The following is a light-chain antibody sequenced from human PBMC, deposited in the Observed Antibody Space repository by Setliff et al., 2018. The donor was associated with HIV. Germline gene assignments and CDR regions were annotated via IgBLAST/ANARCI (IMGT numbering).Light chain of an antibody. CDR1: QSVSNY. Sequence: EVVLTQSPATLSLSPGERATLSCRARQSVSNYLAWYQQKPGQAPRLLIYDASNRATGIPARFSGSGSETDFTLTIGSLEPEDFAVYYCQQRSNWPLTFGGGTKVDIK. J-gene: IGKJ4*01. CDR2: DAS. V-gene: IGKV3-11*01. CDR3: QQRSNWPLT.